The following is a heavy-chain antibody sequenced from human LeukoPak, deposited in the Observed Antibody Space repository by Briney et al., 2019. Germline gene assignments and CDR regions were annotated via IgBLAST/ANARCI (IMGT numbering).Heavy chain of an antibody. CDR2: INHSGST. J-gene: IGHJ5*02. CDR3: ASLGQWLIP. V-gene: IGHV4-34*01. Sequence: PSETLSLTCAVYGGSFSGYYWSWIRQPPGKGLEWIGEINHSGSTNYNPSLKSRVTMSVDTSKNQFSLKLTSVTAADTAVYYCASLGQWLIPWGQGTLVTVSS. CDR1: GGSFSGYY. D-gene: IGHD6-19*01.